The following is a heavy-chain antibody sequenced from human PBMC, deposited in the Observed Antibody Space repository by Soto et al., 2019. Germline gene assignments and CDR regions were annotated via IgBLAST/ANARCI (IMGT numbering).Heavy chain of an antibody. Sequence: EVQLVESGGGLVQPGGSLRLSCAASGFTFSSYWMHWVRQAPGKGLVWVSRINSDASSTNYAASVQGRFTISSDNAKNTLYLQMNSLRAEATAVYYLAGDPAGVGAFDPWGQGTLVTVSS. V-gene: IGHV3-74*01. CDR1: GFTFSSYW. CDR3: AGDPAGVGAFDP. CDR2: INSDASST. D-gene: IGHD3-10*01. J-gene: IGHJ5*02.